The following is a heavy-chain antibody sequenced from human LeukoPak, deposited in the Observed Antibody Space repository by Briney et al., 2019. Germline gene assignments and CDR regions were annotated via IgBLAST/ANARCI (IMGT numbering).Heavy chain of an antibody. J-gene: IGHJ3*02. CDR3: ARGSTSLRYFDWFDAFDI. CDR1: GFTFSSYD. CDR2: IGTAGDT. Sequence: GGSLRLSCAASGFTFSSYDMHWVRQAPGKGLEWVSAIGTAGDTYYPGSVKGRFTISRENAKNSLYLQMNSLRAGDTAVYYCARGSTSLRYFDWFDAFDIWGQGTMATVSS. D-gene: IGHD3-9*01. V-gene: IGHV3-13*01.